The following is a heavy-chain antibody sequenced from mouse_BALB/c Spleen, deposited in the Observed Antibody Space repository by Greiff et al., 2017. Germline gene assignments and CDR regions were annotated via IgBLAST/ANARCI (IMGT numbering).Heavy chain of an antibody. Sequence: QVQLKESGAELVRPGVSVKISCKGSGYTFTDYAMHWVKQSHAKSLEWIGVISTYYGDASYNQKFKGKATMTVDKSSSTDYMELARLTSEDSAIYYCARRSCYAMDYWGQGTSVTVSS. CDR2: ISTYYGDA. CDR3: ARRSCYAMDY. J-gene: IGHJ4*01. V-gene: IGHV1S137*01. CDR1: GYTFTDYA.